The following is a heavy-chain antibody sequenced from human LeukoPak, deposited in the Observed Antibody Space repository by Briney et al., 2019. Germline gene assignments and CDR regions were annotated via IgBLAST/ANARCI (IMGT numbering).Heavy chain of an antibody. Sequence: GGSLRLSCAVSGFTFSDYYMSWIRQAPGKGLEWVSYISSSGSTIYYADSVKGRFTISRDNAKNSLYLQMNSLRAEDTAVYYCARVLPDGYSYYYGMDIWGQGTTVTVSS. CDR1: GFTFSDYY. CDR2: ISSSGSTI. CDR3: ARVLPDGYSYYYGMDI. J-gene: IGHJ6*02. V-gene: IGHV3-11*01. D-gene: IGHD1-14*01.